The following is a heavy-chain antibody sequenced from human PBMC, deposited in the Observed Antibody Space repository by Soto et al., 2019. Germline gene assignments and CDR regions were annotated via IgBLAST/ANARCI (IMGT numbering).Heavy chain of an antibody. CDR2: IYYSGST. Sequence: PSETLSLTCTVSGGSISSGPYSWGWIRQPPGKGLEWIGYIYYSGSTNYNPSLKSRVTISVDTSKNQFSLKLSSVTAADTAVYYCASLRFLEWLSYDSWGQRTPVTVSS. D-gene: IGHD3-3*01. CDR1: GGSISSGPYS. J-gene: IGHJ4*02. V-gene: IGHV4-61*05. CDR3: ASLRFLEWLSYDS.